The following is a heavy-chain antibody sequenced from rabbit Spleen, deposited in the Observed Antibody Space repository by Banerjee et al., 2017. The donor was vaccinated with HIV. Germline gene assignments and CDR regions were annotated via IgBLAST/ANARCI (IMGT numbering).Heavy chain of an antibody. J-gene: IGHJ6*01. V-gene: IGHV1S45*01. Sequence: QEQLEESGGDLVKPGTSLTLTCRGSGLDFSSSYWICWVRQAPGKGLEWIGCIYTGSGSIYYASWAKGRFTISKTSSTTVTLQMTSLTAADTATYFCARDTGSSFSSYGMDLWGPGTLVTVS. CDR2: IYTGSGSI. CDR1: GLDFSSSYW. CDR3: ARDTGSSFSSYGMDL. D-gene: IGHD8-1*01.